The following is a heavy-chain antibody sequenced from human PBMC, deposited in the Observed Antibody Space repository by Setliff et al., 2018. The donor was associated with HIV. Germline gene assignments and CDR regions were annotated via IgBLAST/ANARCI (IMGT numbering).Heavy chain of an antibody. D-gene: IGHD2-21*02. Sequence: SVKVSCKASGGTFSTHAINWVRQAPGQGLAWMGGIIPIFGTTHYAQKFQGRVTITTDESTNTAYFQWSSLKASDTAMYYCARRGRDDYYYVMDVWGQGTTVTVSS. V-gene: IGHV1-69*05. J-gene: IGHJ6*02. CDR2: IIPIFGTT. CDR3: ARRGRDDYYYVMDV. CDR1: GGTFSTHA.